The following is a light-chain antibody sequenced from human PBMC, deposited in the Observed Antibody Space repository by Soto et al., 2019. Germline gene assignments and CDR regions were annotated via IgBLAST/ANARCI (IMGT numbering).Light chain of an antibody. Sequence: DIQMTHSPSSLSASVGDRVTITSQASQDISNHLNWYQQKPGKAPKLLIYDASNLETGVPSRFSGSGSGTDFTVTISSLQPEDFATYSCQQYYNLPITFGQGTRLEIK. J-gene: IGKJ5*01. CDR1: QDISNH. V-gene: IGKV1-33*01. CDR3: QQYYNLPIT. CDR2: DAS.